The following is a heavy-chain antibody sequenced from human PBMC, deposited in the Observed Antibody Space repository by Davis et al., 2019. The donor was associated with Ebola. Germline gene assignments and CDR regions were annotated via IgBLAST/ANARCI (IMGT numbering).Heavy chain of an antibody. Sequence: GESLKISCAGSGFAMSGYSINWVRQAPGKGLQWVSYISSSSVPICYADSVRGRFTVSRDNAKKLVYLQMNSLRADDTALYYCARVRANSYIDYWGQGTLVTVSS. CDR1: GFAMSGYS. CDR3: ARVRANSYIDY. J-gene: IGHJ4*02. CDR2: ISSSSVPI. V-gene: IGHV3-48*04.